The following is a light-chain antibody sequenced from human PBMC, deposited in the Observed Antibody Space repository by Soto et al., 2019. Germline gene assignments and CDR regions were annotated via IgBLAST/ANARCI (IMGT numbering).Light chain of an antibody. CDR1: QSINKW. CDR2: DAS. CDR3: QQYETYLKT. Sequence: DIQMTQSPSTLSAFVGDRVPTTCLASQSINKWLAWYQQKPGKAHKILIYDASSLESGVPSRFSGSGSGTEFTLTISRVQPEDFATYYCQQYETYLKTFGQGTNADI. V-gene: IGKV1-5*01. J-gene: IGKJ1*01.